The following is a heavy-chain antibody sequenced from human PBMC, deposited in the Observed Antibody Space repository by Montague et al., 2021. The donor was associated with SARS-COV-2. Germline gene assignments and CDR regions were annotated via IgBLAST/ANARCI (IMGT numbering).Heavy chain of an antibody. CDR1: GGSISSSSYY. CDR3: ATITLGYCTNGVCQPPDY. Sequence: SETLSLTCTVSGGSISSSSYYWGWICQPPGKGLEWIGSIYYSGSTYYNPSLKSRVTISVDTSKNQFSLKLSSVTAADTAVYYCATITLGYCTNGVCQPPDYWGQGTLVTVSS. D-gene: IGHD2-8*01. V-gene: IGHV4-39*01. CDR2: IYYSGST. J-gene: IGHJ4*02.